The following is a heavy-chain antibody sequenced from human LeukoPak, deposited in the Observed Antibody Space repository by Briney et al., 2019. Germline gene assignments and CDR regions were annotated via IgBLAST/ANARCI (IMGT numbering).Heavy chain of an antibody. CDR1: GFTFSSYG. CDR3: AQGAGYCSGGSCYSIDY. D-gene: IGHD2-15*01. J-gene: IGHJ4*02. V-gene: IGHV3-30*18. CDR2: ISYDGSNK. Sequence: GRSLRLSCAASGFTFSSYGMHWVRQAPGKGLEWVAVISYDGSNKYYADSVKGRFTISSDNSKKTLYLQMNSLRAEDTAVYYCAQGAGYCSGGSCYSIDYWGQGTLVTVSS.